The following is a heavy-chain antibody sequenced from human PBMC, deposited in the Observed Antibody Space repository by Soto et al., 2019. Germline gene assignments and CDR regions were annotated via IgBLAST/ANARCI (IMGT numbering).Heavy chain of an antibody. CDR3: AVGVMVRGVIPEFYYYGMDV. Sequence: GASVKVSCKASGGTFSSYAISWVRQAPGQGLEWMGGIIPIFGTANYAQKFQGRVTITADESTSTAYMELSSLRFEDTAVYYCAVGVMVRGVIPEFYYYGMDVWGQGTTVTVSS. CDR1: GGTFSSYA. CDR2: IIPIFGTA. J-gene: IGHJ6*02. D-gene: IGHD3-10*01. V-gene: IGHV1-69*13.